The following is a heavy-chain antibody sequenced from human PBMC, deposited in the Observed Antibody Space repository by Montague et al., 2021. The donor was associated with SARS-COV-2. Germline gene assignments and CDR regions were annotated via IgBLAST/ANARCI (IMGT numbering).Heavy chain of an antibody. D-gene: IGHD2-8*02. Sequence: SLRLSCAASGFTIGDTYMTWVRQAPGKGLEWVAKINRDGSRRDYVDSMKGRFTISRDNAKNSLYLQLDNLRAEDTAVYYCARNYWFYFDYWGQGTLVTVSS. CDR1: GFTIGDTY. J-gene: IGHJ4*02. CDR2: INRDGSRR. CDR3: ARNYWFYFDY. V-gene: IGHV3-7*01.